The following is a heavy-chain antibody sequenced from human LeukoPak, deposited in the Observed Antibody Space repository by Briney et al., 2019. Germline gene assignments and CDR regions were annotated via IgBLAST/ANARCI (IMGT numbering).Heavy chain of an antibody. CDR3: ARWRGAQSEFDY. V-gene: IGHV3-7*01. J-gene: IGHJ4*02. Sequence: GGSLRLSCAGSGFTFSSYSMGWVRQAPGKGLEFVAHLKESGIEKEYVDSVEGRFTISRDNGKNSLYLQMNSLRAEDTALYFCARWRGAQSEFDYWGQGTHVIVSS. CDR2: LKESGIEK. CDR1: GFTFSSYS. D-gene: IGHD3-3*01.